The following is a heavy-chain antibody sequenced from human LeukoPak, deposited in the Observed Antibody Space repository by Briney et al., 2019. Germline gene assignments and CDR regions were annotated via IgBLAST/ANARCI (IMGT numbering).Heavy chain of an antibody. J-gene: IGHJ4*02. CDR2: INPSGGST. CDR3: ARGVRAGTTGY. Sequence: ASVKVSCKTSGYTFNNYGINWVRQAPGQGLEWMGIINPSGGSTSYAQKFQGRVTMTRDMSTSTVYMELSSLRSEDTAVYYCARGVRAGTTGYWGQGTLVTASS. D-gene: IGHD1-7*01. CDR1: GYTFNNYG. V-gene: IGHV1-46*02.